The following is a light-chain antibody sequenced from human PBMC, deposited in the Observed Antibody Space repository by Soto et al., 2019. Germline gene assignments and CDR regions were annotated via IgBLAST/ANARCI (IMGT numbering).Light chain of an antibody. CDR3: FSYTTSSTYV. V-gene: IGLV2-14*01. Sequence: QSALTQPASVSGSPGQSITISCTGTSRDIGNYNYVSWYQHHPGKAPKLMIYGVTSRPSGVSDRFSGSKSGNTASLTISGLQAEDESDYYCFSYTTSSTYVFGTGTKVTVL. J-gene: IGLJ1*01. CDR2: GVT. CDR1: SRDIGNYNY.